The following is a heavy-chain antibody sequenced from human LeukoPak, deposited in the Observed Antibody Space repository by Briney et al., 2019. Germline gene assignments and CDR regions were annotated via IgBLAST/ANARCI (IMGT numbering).Heavy chain of an antibody. CDR3: AKDLSSTQYYYDSSGYPRDDYNWFDP. CDR2: ISGNGINT. D-gene: IGHD3-22*01. J-gene: IGHJ5*02. CDR1: GFTFSSYA. Sequence: GGSLRLSCAASGFTFSSYAMTWVRQAPGKGLEWVSTISGNGINTYYADSVKGRFTISRDNSKNTLYLQMNSLRAEDTAVYYCAKDLSSTQYYYDSSGYPRDDYNWFDPWGQGTLVTVSS. V-gene: IGHV3-23*01.